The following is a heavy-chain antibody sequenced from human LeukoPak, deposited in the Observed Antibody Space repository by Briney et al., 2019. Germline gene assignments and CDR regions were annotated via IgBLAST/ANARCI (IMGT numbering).Heavy chain of an antibody. Sequence: PGGSLRLSCAPSGFTVSSNYMSWVRQAPGKGLEWVSVIYRGGSTYYADSVKGRFTISRDNSKNTLYLQMNSLRAEDTAVYYCARGVYDFWTEDEAYYGMDVWGQGTTVTVSS. CDR2: IYRGGST. D-gene: IGHD3-3*01. J-gene: IGHJ6*02. CDR3: ARGVYDFWTEDEAYYGMDV. CDR1: GFTVSSNY. V-gene: IGHV3-66*01.